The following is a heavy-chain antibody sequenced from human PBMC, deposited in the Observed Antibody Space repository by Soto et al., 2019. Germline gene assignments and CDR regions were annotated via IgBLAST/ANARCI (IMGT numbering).Heavy chain of an antibody. D-gene: IGHD4-17*01. J-gene: IGHJ5*02. CDR3: ARDRVWVTTWGRFDP. Sequence: QLQLQESGSGLVKPSQTLSLTCAVSGGSISSGGYSWSWIRQPPGKGLEWIGYIYHGGSTYYNPYLKSRGVITVDRSKNKFFLKLTSVTAADTAVYYCARDRVWVTTWGRFDPWGQGTLVTVSS. CDR2: IYHGGST. V-gene: IGHV4-30-2*01. CDR1: GGSISSGGYS.